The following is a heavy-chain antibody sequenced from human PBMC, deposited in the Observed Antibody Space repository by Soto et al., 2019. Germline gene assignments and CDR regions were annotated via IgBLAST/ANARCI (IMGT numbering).Heavy chain of an antibody. J-gene: IGHJ5*02. CDR2: IYYSGSI. CDR1: GSSITSSSDS. D-gene: IGHD4-4*01. CDR3: VGPTVGRAQIWFDP. Sequence: SETLSLTCTVSGSSITSSSDSWGWSRQPPGKGLEWIGNIYYSGSIFYSPSLKSRLTLSVDTSKNQFSLKLNSVTAADTAVYYCVGPTVGRAQIWFDPWGPGILVTVSA. V-gene: IGHV4-39*01.